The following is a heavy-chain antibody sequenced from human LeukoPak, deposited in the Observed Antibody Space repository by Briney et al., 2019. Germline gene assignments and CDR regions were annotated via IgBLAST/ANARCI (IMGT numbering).Heavy chain of an antibody. CDR3: ARGYSGYDYYVLAFDI. V-gene: IGHV1-8*01. CDR1: GYTFTSYD. Sequence: ASVKVSCKASGYTFTSYDINWVRQATGQGLEWMGWMNPNSGNTGYAQKFQGRVTMTRNTSISTAYMELSSLRSEDTAVYYCARGYSGYDYYVLAFDIWGQGTMVTVSS. D-gene: IGHD5-12*01. CDR2: MNPNSGNT. J-gene: IGHJ3*02.